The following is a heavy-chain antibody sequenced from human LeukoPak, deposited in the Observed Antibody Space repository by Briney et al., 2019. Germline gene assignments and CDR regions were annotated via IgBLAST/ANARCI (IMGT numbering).Heavy chain of an antibody. Sequence: GGSLRLSCAASGFTFRSFAMTWVRQAPGKGLEWVSALSSTGATTYYADSVKGRFTISRDNAKNTLYLQMNSLRAEDTAVYYCARKAGGYSYGPLDYWGQGTLVTVSS. V-gene: IGHV3-23*01. D-gene: IGHD5-18*01. J-gene: IGHJ4*02. CDR3: ARKAGGYSYGPLDY. CDR1: GFTFRSFA. CDR2: LSSTGATT.